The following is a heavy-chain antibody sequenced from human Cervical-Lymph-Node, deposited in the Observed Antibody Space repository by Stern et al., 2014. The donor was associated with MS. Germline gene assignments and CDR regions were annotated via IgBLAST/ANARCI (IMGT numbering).Heavy chain of an antibody. Sequence: QVTLRESGPALFKPTETLTLTCDFSGFSLNTGTMSVAWIRQAPGKALEWIAVIDWDYDKFYSSSLKTRLTLSKDPSKNQVVLTMTKVSPVDTATYYCARMRGANPHYFDHWGQGILVVVSS. J-gene: IGHJ4*02. CDR1: GFSLNTGTMS. CDR3: ARMRGANPHYFDH. V-gene: IGHV2-70*01. CDR2: IDWDYDK. D-gene: IGHD2-8*01.